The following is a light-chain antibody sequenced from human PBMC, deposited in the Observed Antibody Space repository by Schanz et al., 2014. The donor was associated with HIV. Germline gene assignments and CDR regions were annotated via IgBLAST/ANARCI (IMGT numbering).Light chain of an antibody. V-gene: IGLV2-8*01. CDR3: SSYADSNNFDV. Sequence: QSALTQPAFVSGSPGQSITISCTGSSSDVGGYNYISWYQQYPGKAPKLMIYEVSKRPSGVPDRFSGSKSGNTASLTVSGRQTEDEADYYCSSYADSNNFDVFGTGTKLTVL. CDR2: EVS. CDR1: SSDVGGYNY. J-gene: IGLJ1*01.